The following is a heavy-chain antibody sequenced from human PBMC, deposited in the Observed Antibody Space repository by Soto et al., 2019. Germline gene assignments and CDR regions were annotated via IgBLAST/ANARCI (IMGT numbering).Heavy chain of an antibody. CDR1: GGSFSGYY. V-gene: IGHV4-34*01. CDR2: INHSGST. D-gene: IGHD2-2*01. J-gene: IGHJ4*02. Sequence: QVQLQQWGAGLLKPSETLSLTCAVYGGSFSGYYWSWIRQPPGKGLEWIGEINHSGSTNYNPSLTSRVPISVDTSKTQFSLKLSSVTAADTAVYSCARANQLLRPFDYWGQGTLVTVSS. CDR3: ARANQLLRPFDY.